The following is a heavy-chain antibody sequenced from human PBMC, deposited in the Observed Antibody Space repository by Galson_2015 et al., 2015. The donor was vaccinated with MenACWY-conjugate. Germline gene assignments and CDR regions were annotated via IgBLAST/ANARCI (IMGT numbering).Heavy chain of an antibody. J-gene: IGHJ6*02. CDR1: GYSFPSYW. CDR2: IDPHNSNT. V-gene: IGHV5-51*01. D-gene: IGHD1-26*01. Sequence: QSGAEVKKPGESLKISCKGSGYSFPSYWIGWVRQMPGKGLEWMGLIDPHNSNTRYSPSFQGQVTISADESISTAFLQWSSLKASDTAMYYCARHPPGGRGMDVWGRGTTVTVSS. CDR3: ARHPPGGRGMDV.